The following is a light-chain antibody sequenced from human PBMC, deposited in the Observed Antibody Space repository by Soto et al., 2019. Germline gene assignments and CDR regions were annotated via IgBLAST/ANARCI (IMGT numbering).Light chain of an antibody. V-gene: IGKV1-5*03. J-gene: IGKJ1*01. CDR3: QQYNIYSPRNR. CDR2: KAS. Sequence: DIQMTQSPSTLSASVGDRVTITCRASQSISSWLAWYQQKPGKAPKLLIYKASYLESGVPSRFSGSGSGTEFTLTISSLQPDDFATYYCQQYNIYSPRNRFGQGTKVEIK. CDR1: QSISSW.